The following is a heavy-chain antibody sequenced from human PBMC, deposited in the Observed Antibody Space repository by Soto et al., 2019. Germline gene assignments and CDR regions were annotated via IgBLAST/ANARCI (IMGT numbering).Heavy chain of an antibody. CDR2: ISAYNGNK. CDR3: ARSAAGYCSGGSCYPLDY. D-gene: IGHD2-15*01. V-gene: IGHV1-18*01. J-gene: IGHJ4*02. CDR1: GYSFTSYG. Sequence: ASVKVSCKASGYSFTSYGISWVRQAPGQGLEWMGWISAYNGNKKYAQKLQGRVTMTTDTSTSTAYMELSRLRSDDTAVYYCARSAAGYCSGGSCYPLDYWGQGTLVTVSS.